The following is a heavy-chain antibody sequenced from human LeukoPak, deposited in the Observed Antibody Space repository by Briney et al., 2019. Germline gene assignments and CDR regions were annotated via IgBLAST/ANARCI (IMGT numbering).Heavy chain of an antibody. D-gene: IGHD4-17*01. J-gene: IGHJ3*02. CDR1: GGSISSYY. CDR2: IYYSGST. Sequence: SETLSLTCTVSGGSISSYYWSWIRQPPGKGLEWIGYIYYSGSTNYSPSLKSRVTISVDTSKNQFSLKLSSVTAADTAVYYCARAGTVTDAFDIWGQGTMVTVSS. V-gene: IGHV4-59*01. CDR3: ARAGTVTDAFDI.